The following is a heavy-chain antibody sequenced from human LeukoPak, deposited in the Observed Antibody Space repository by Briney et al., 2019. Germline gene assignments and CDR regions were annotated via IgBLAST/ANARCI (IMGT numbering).Heavy chain of an antibody. J-gene: IGHJ3*02. CDR2: IYSGDST. CDR1: GFSVSNNY. Sequence: PGGSLRLSCAASGFSVSNNYMSWVRQAPGKGLEWVSIIYSGDSTYYADSVKGRFTISRDNSKNTLYLQMNSLRAEDTAVYYCARDSQASLMSSAPAGCFDIWGQGTMVTVSS. CDR3: ARDSQASLMSSAPAGCFDI. V-gene: IGHV3-66*01. D-gene: IGHD3-22*01.